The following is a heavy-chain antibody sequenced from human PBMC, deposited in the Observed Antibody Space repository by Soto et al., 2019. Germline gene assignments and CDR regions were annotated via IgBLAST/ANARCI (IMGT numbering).Heavy chain of an antibody. CDR3: ARASPYGDYALDY. J-gene: IGHJ4*02. V-gene: IGHV4-59*01. CDR1: GGSISSYY. Sequence: LSLTCTVSGGSISSYYWIWIRQPPGKGLEWIGYISYSGSTNYNPSLKSRPTISVDTSKNQFSLKLRSVTAADTAVYYCARASPYGDYALDYWGQGILVTVSS. D-gene: IGHD4-17*01. CDR2: ISYSGST.